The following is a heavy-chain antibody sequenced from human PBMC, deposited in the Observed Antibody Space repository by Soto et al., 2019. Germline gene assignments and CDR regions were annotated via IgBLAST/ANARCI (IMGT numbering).Heavy chain of an antibody. CDR3: ARGSREFSSSGGVDV. J-gene: IGHJ6*02. D-gene: IGHD3-10*01. CDR2: LYYSGST. Sequence: QVQLQESGPGLVKPSEALSLTCTVSGGSVNSDSYYWTWIRQPPGKRLEWIGSLYYSGSTNYNPSRKHRVTISVDPAKNKFSLKLSSVPAADTAVYFWARGSREFSSSGGVDVWGQGTTFPVSS. V-gene: IGHV4-61*01. CDR1: GGSVNSDSYY.